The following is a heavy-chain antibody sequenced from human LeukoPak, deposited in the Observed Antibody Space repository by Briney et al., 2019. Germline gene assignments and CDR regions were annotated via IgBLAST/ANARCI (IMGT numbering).Heavy chain of an antibody. D-gene: IGHD5-24*01. CDR1: GFIFSSYG. CDR2: TRYDGSNK. J-gene: IGHJ6*02. V-gene: IGHV3-30*02. Sequence: PGGSLRLSCAASGFIFSSYGMHWVRQAPGKGLEWVAFTRYDGSNKYYADSVKGRFTISRDNSKNTLYLQMNSLRAEDTAVYYCARYKQDRDGYNRGARYYYYGMDVWGQGTTVTVSS. CDR3: ARYKQDRDGYNRGARYYYYGMDV.